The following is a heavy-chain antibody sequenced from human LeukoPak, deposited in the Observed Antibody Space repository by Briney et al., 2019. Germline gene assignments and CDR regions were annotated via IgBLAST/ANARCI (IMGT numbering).Heavy chain of an antibody. Sequence: SQTLSLTCTVSGGSISSGSYYWSWIRQSPGKGLEWIGYIYYTGSTNYNPSLKSRVTISVDTSKNQFSLKLSSVTAADTAVYYCAHPVLERYDAFDIWGQGTMVTVSS. V-gene: IGHV4-61*01. J-gene: IGHJ3*02. D-gene: IGHD1-1*01. CDR3: AHPVLERYDAFDI. CDR2: IYYTGST. CDR1: GGSISSGSYY.